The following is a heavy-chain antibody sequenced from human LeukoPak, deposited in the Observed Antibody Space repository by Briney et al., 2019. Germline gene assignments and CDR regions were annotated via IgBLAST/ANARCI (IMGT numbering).Heavy chain of an antibody. CDR3: AKDYSNYYYYGMDV. V-gene: IGHV3-30*18. J-gene: IGHJ6*02. CDR1: GFXLSSYG. CDR2: ITYDGSNK. D-gene: IGHD4-11*01. Sequence: GGSLRLSCAASGFXLSSYGIHWVRQAPGKGLEWVAVITYDGSNKYYADSVKGRFTISRDNSKNTLYLQMNSLRAEDTAVYYCAKDYSNYYYYGMDVWGQGTTVTVSS.